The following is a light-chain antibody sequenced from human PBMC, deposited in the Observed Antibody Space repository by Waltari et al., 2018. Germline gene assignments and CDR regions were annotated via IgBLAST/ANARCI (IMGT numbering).Light chain of an antibody. CDR3: MQELKNGMYT. Sequence: DIVMTQSPLSLPVTPAEPASIPCRSSQSLLHKNGFNYFDWYLQKPGQSPQLLIYFVASPASGGLDRLSSSRSATDFTLLISRVEAEDVGAYYCMQELKNGMYTFGQGTKLEIK. V-gene: IGKV2-28*01. CDR2: FVA. CDR1: QSLLHKNGFNY. J-gene: IGKJ2*01.